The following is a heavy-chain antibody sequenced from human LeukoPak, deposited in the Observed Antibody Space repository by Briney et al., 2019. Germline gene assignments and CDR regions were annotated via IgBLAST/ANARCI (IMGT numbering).Heavy chain of an antibody. J-gene: IGHJ4*02. Sequence: GGSLRLSCAASGFAFSTYSMNWVRHAPGKGLEWVSPISSSSTYIYYADSVKGRFTISRDNAKNSLYLQMNSLRAEDTAVYYCAREHYYDSSPYWGQGTLVTVSS. CDR2: ISSSSTYI. D-gene: IGHD3-22*01. CDR1: GFAFSTYS. CDR3: AREHYYDSSPY. V-gene: IGHV3-21*01.